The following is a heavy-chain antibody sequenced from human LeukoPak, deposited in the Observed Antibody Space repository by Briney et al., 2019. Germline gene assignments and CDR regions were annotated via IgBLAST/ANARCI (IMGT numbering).Heavy chain of an antibody. Sequence: GESLKISCKGSGYIFTNYWIAWVRQAPGKGLEWVGRIKSKTDGGTTDYAAPVKGRFTISRDDSKNTLYLQMNSLKTEDTAVYYCTTDRMITFGGVIVSWGQGTLVTVSS. CDR2: IKSKTDGGTT. CDR1: GYIFTNYW. CDR3: TTDRMITFGGVIVS. D-gene: IGHD3-16*02. V-gene: IGHV3-15*01. J-gene: IGHJ5*02.